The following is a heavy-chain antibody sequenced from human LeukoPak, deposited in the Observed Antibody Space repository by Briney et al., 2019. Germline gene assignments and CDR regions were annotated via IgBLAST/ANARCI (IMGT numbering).Heavy chain of an antibody. J-gene: IGHJ4*02. Sequence: KASETLSLTCAVYGGSFSGYYWSWIRQPPGKGLEWIGEINHSGSTNYNPSLKSRVTISVDTSKNQFSLKLSSVTAADTAVHYCARGANYYDSSGYYYYWGQGTLVTVSS. CDR1: GGSFSGYY. D-gene: IGHD3-22*01. V-gene: IGHV4-34*01. CDR2: INHSGST. CDR3: ARGANYYDSSGYYYY.